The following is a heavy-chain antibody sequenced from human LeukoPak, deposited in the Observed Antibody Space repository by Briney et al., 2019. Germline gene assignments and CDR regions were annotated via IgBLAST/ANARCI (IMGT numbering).Heavy chain of an antibody. CDR2: INPKSGGT. J-gene: IGHJ4*02. CDR1: GCTFTDYL. D-gene: IGHD2/OR15-2a*01. Sequence: GASVKVSCKASGCTFTDYLIHWVRQAPGQGLAYMGWINPKSGGTEYAQKFLGRVTMTRDTSTSTASMELSRLRSDDTAVYLCARDLSTSSTWELDYWGQGTLVTVSS. CDR3: ARDLSTSSTWELDY. V-gene: IGHV1-2*02.